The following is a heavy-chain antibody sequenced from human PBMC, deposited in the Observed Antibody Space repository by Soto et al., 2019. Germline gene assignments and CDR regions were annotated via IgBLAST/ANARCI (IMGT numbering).Heavy chain of an antibody. Sequence: SGPTLVNPTQTLTLTCTFSGFSLSTSGVGVGWIRQPPGKALEWLALIYWDDDKRYSPSLKSRLTITKDTSKNQVVLTMTNMDPVDTATYYCSYSPEPSGGGSIGQFDYWGQGTPVTVSS. V-gene: IGHV2-5*02. CDR3: SYSPEPSGGGSIGQFDY. D-gene: IGHD2-15*01. CDR2: IYWDDDK. CDR1: GFSLSTSGVG. J-gene: IGHJ4*02.